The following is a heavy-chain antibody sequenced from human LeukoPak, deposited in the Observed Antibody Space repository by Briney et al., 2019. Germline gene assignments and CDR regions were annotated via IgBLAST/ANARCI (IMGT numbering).Heavy chain of an antibody. D-gene: IGHD3-10*01. CDR3: VRGFSHGSASFDP. J-gene: IGHJ5*02. Sequence: PGGSLRLSCAASRFTVSSYAMRWVRQAPGKGLAWVALISHDGSKHSYPASRSGPFTHTPDTSTNTLHLQMHSPRPAHTAVSSCVRGFSHGSASFDPWGPGAPVTVSS. V-gene: IGHV3-30-3*01. CDR1: RFTVSSYA. CDR2: ISHDGSKH.